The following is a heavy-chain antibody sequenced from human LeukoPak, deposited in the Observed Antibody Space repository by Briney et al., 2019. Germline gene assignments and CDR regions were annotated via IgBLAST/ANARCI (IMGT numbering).Heavy chain of an antibody. CDR1: GGSISSSTYY. D-gene: IGHD6-19*01. CDR3: AREGSGWEGWFDP. Sequence: PSETLSLTCTVSGGSISSSTYYWGWIRQTPGKGLEWIATIYYSGGTHYNPSLKSRVTISVDTSKNQFSLKLSSVTAADTAVYYCAREGSGWEGWFDPWGQGTLVTVSS. V-gene: IGHV4-39*07. J-gene: IGHJ5*02. CDR2: IYYSGGT.